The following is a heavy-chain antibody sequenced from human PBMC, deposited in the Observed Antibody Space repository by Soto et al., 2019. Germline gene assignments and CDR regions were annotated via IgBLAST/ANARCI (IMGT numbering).Heavy chain of an antibody. Sequence: PGGSLRLSCAASGFTFSSYAMSWVRQAPGKGLEWVSAISGSGGSTYYADSVKGRFTISRDNSKNTLYLQMNSLRAEDTAVYYCAKAPERYCSGGSCLVPSSDAFDIWGQGTMVTVSS. J-gene: IGHJ3*02. CDR1: GFTFSSYA. V-gene: IGHV3-23*01. D-gene: IGHD2-15*01. CDR3: AKAPERYCSGGSCLVPSSDAFDI. CDR2: ISGSGGST.